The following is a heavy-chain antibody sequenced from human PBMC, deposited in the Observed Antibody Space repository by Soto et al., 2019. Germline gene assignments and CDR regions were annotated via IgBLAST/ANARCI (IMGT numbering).Heavy chain of an antibody. Sequence: PSETLSLTCTVSDGSINNYYWSWIRQPPGGTLEWIGHVYYTGTTNYSPSLRSRVTISLDTSRNQFSLKLSSVTAADTAVYYCARTDYSKIDYWGQGALGTVSS. CDR3: ARTDYSKIDY. V-gene: IGHV4-59*01. CDR2: VYYTGTT. D-gene: IGHD4-4*01. CDR1: DGSINNYY. J-gene: IGHJ4*02.